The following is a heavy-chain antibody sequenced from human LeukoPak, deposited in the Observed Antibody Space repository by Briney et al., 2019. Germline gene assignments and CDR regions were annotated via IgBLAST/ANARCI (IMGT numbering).Heavy chain of an antibody. Sequence: SETLSLTCTVSGVSISSYYWSWIRQPPGKGLEWIGNIFYSGSTYYSPSLRSRVTISLDTSRNQFSLKLNSVTAADTAVYYCAKSNGYGLVDIWGQGTMVTVSS. CDR1: GVSISSYY. CDR3: AKSNGYGLVDI. CDR2: IFYSGST. V-gene: IGHV4-59*12. J-gene: IGHJ3*02. D-gene: IGHD3-10*01.